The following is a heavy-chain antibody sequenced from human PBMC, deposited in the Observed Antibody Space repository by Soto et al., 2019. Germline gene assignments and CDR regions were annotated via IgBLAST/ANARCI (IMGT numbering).Heavy chain of an antibody. CDR2: VYYSGAT. CDR1: GDSMATGGHY. J-gene: IGHJ4*02. D-gene: IGHD3-16*01. V-gene: IGHV4-31*03. Sequence: SETLSLTCTVSGDSMATGGHYYNWIRQVPGKGLEWIGDVYYSGATHYTASLRARATISRDTSKNQFSLRLISVTAADTALYYCARDKDLQPTVWGFWGQGIQVTVSS. CDR3: ARDKDLQPTVWGF.